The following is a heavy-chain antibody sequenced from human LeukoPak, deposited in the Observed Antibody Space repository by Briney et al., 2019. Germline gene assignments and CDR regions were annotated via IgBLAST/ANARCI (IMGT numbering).Heavy chain of an antibody. CDR3: AREAPCGTDCSFYQDF. J-gene: IGHJ4*02. CDR2: LGADGYTT. Sequence: PGGSLRLSCAVSGFPLTNYAMHRVPQAPRMGPLWLSRLGADGYTTTYADSVEGRFTISRDDAQNTLYFRMFSLRADDTAVYYCAREAPCGTDCSFYQDFWGQGTLVTVSS. D-gene: IGHD2-21*02. CDR1: GFPLTNYA. V-gene: IGHV3-74*03.